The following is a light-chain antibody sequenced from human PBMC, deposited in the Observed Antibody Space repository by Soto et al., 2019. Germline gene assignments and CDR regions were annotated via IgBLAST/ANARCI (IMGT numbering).Light chain of an antibody. J-gene: IGKJ4*01. CDR3: HQRSNWTHLT. V-gene: IGKV3-11*01. Sequence: EIVLTQSPATLSLSPGERATLSCRASQRVSSYLACYQHKPGQAPRLLIYDASNRATGIPARFSGSGSETDFTVTIIRLEPEEFAVYYCHQRSNWTHLTFGGGTQVEIK. CDR1: QRVSSY. CDR2: DAS.